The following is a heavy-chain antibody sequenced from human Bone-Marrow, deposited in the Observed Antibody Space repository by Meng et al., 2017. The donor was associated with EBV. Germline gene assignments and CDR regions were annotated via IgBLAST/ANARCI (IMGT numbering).Heavy chain of an antibody. D-gene: IGHD2-21*01. J-gene: IGHJ4*02. CDR1: GYAFTSYI. CDR3: VRGPPVGVPGPGDY. Sequence: QVQRLQSGVWVKNPGASVRVSCKASGYAFTSYILHGVRQAPGQRLEWMGWINVGVGYTKYSQKFQGRVTISSDTSATTGYMELSSLRSEDTAVYYCVRGPPVGVPGPGDYWGQGTLVTVSS. V-gene: IGHV1-3*01. CDR2: INVGVGYT.